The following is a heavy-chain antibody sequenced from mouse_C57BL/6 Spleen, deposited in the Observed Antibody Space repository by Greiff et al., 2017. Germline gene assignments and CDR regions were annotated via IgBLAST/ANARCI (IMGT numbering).Heavy chain of an antibody. V-gene: IGHV1-15*01. CDR2: IDPATGGT. D-gene: IGHD1-1*01. Sequence: QVQLQQSGAELVRPGASVTLSCKASGYTFTDYEMHWVKQTPVHGLEWIGAIDPATGGTAYNQKFKGKAILTADKSSSTAYMELRSLTSEDSAVYYCTRYGSSYTYYFDYWGQGTTLTVSS. CDR1: GYTFTDYE. CDR3: TRYGSSYTYYFDY. J-gene: IGHJ2*01.